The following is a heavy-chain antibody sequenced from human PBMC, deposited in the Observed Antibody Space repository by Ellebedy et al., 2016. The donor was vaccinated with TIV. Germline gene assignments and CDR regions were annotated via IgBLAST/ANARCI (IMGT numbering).Heavy chain of an antibody. Sequence: ASVKVSXXASGYTFTSYYMHWVRQAPGQGLEWMGIINPSGGSTSYAQKFQGRVTMTRDTSTSTVYMELSSLRSEDTAVYYCARDLYYYGSGSYRSWFDPWGQGTLVTVSS. CDR2: INPSGGST. D-gene: IGHD3-10*01. CDR3: ARDLYYYGSGSYRSWFDP. V-gene: IGHV1-46*01. CDR1: GYTFTSYY. J-gene: IGHJ5*02.